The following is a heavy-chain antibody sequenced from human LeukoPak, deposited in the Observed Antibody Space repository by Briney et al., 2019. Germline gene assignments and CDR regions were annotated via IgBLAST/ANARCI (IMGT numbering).Heavy chain of an antibody. D-gene: IGHD3-3*02. J-gene: IGHJ6*02. CDR2: IKQDGSEK. Sequence: TGVSLRLSCAASGFTFSSYWMSWVRQAPGKGLEWVANIKQDGSEKYYVDSVEGRFTISRDNAKNSLYLQMNSLRAEDTAVYYCARQHWSYGMDVWGQGTTVTVSS. CDR3: ARQHWSYGMDV. CDR1: GFTFSSYW. V-gene: IGHV3-7*01.